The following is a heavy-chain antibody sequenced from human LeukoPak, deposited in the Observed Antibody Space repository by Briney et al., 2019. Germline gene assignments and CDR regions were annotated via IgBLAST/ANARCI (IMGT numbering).Heavy chain of an antibody. J-gene: IGHJ4*02. CDR2: IYYSGNT. Sequence: SETLSLTCTVSGGSINNYYWGWVRQPPGQRLEYIGWIYYSGNTNYNPSLKSRVTISLDTSKNQFSLKLSSVTAADTAVYYCATEAPNYYGSGSYASFDYWGQGTLVTVSS. V-gene: IGHV4-59*08. CDR1: GGSINNYY. D-gene: IGHD3-10*01. CDR3: ATEAPNYYGSGSYASFDY.